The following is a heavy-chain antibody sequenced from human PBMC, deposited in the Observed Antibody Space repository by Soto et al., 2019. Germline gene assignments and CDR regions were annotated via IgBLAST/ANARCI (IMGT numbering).Heavy chain of an antibody. CDR1: GFTFRNHA. V-gene: IGHV3-33*08. CDR3: ARDQGVVIIKDH. D-gene: IGHD6-6*01. Sequence: QVQLVESGGGVVQPGRSLRLSCAASGFTFRNHAMHWVRQAPGKGLEWVGLIWYDGTSKYYADSVKGRFTISRDNSKNTLYLEMNSLRVEDTAIYYCARDQGVVIIKDHWGQGTX. CDR2: IWYDGTSK. J-gene: IGHJ4*02.